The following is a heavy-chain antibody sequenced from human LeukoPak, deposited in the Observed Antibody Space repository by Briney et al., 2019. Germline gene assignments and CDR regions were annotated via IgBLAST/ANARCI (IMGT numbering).Heavy chain of an antibody. CDR1: GGSFSGYY. V-gene: IGHV4-34*01. J-gene: IGHJ5*02. CDR3: ARTKGTMVRGVRYNNWFDP. CDR2: INHSGST. Sequence: SETLSLTCAVYGGSFSGYYWSWIRQPPGKGLEWIGEINHSGSTNYNPSLKSRVTVSVDTSKNQFSLKLSSGTAADTAVYYCARTKGTMVRGVRYNNWFDPWGQGTLVTVSS. D-gene: IGHD3-10*01.